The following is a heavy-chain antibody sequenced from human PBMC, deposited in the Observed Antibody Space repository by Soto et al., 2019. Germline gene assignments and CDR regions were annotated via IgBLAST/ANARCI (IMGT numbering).Heavy chain of an antibody. V-gene: IGHV4-38-2*01. J-gene: IGHJ4*02. D-gene: IGHD3-22*01. Sequence: NPSETLSLTCDVSGSSINSGYYWGWIRQPPGRGLEWIGSLYHSGTTYYSPSLKSRVTISVATSQSQFSLKLSSVTAADTAVYYCARADYYYGSSGYSFYFDYWGQGTLVTVSS. CDR3: ARADYYYGSSGYSFYFDY. CDR1: GSSINSGYY. CDR2: LYHSGTT.